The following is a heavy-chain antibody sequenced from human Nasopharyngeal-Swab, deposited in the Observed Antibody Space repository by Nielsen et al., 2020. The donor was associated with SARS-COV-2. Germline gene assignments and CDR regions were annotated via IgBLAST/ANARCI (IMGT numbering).Heavy chain of an antibody. CDR2: IYTRGST. Sequence: WIRQPPGKGLERIGRIYTRGSTNYNPSLKSRVTISVDTSKNQFSLKLSSVTAADTAVYYCARDGGYYYDSSGNYAEYFQHWGQGALVTVSS. V-gene: IGHV4-61*02. J-gene: IGHJ1*01. D-gene: IGHD3-22*01. CDR3: ARDGGYYYDSSGNYAEYFQH.